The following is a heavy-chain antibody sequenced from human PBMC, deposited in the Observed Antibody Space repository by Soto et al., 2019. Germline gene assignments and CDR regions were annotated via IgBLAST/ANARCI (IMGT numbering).Heavy chain of an antibody. J-gene: IGHJ3*02. Sequence: GSLVRACAASGFTCSSYAMTWVRQAPGKGLEWVSGISAGGGATHYADSAKGRFTVSRDNSKNTVYLQMISLRAEDTDIYYCARESGVAVTYPFDIWGQGTTVTV. D-gene: IGHD2-15*01. CDR1: GFTCSSYA. V-gene: IGHV3-23*01. CDR3: ARESGVAVTYPFDI. CDR2: ISAGGGAT.